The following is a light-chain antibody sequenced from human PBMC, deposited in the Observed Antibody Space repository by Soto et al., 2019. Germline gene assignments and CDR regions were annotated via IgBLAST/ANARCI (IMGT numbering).Light chain of an antibody. V-gene: IGLV2-14*01. CDR1: SSDIGDYDY. CDR3: CSYTRTSNHYF. Sequence: QSVLTQPASVSGSPGQPITISCTGTSSDIGDYDYVSWYQQRPGRAPKLMIYEVRYRPSGVSNRFSGSKSGNTASLTISGLQAEDEADYYCCSYTRTSNHYFFGSGTKVTVL. CDR2: EVR. J-gene: IGLJ1*01.